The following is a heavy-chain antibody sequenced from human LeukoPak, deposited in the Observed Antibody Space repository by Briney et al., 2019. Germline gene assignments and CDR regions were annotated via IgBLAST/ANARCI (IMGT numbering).Heavy chain of an antibody. J-gene: IGHJ4*02. CDR3: AREARLLWFGEFAGVFDY. Sequence: SQTLSLTCTVSGGSISSGSYYWSWIRQPAGKGLEWIGRIYTSGSTNYNPSLKSRVTISVDTSKNQFSLKLSSVTAADTAVYYCAREARLLWFGEFAGVFDYWGQGTLVTVSS. D-gene: IGHD3-10*01. V-gene: IGHV4-61*02. CDR2: IYTSGST. CDR1: GGSISSGSYY.